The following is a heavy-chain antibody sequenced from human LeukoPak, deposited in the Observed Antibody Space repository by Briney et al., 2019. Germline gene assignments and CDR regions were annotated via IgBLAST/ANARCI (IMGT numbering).Heavy chain of an antibody. D-gene: IGHD2-2*01. CDR2: TSGSGDST. CDR1: GLTFSSYG. Sequence: GGSLRLSCAASGLTFSSYGMSWVRQAPGKGLEWVSVTSGSGDSTYYADSVKGRFTISRDNSQNTLYLQMNSLRAEDTAVYYCAKVGYCSSISCQEAFDVWGQGTKVTVSS. J-gene: IGHJ3*01. CDR3: AKVGYCSSISCQEAFDV. V-gene: IGHV3-23*01.